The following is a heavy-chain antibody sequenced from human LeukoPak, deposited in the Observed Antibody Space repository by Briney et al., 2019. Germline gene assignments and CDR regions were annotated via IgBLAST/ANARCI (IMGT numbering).Heavy chain of an antibody. CDR3: ARDLQATVTTKGWGFDL. CDR2: INDHGSST. Sequence: PGGSLRLCCAASGFTFSSYWMHWVRQAPGKGLVWVSRINDHGSSTNYADSVKGRFTISRDDAKNTLYLQMNSLRAEDTAVYYCARDLQATVTTKGWGFDLWGRGTPVTVSS. CDR1: GFTFSSYW. D-gene: IGHD4-17*01. J-gene: IGHJ2*01. V-gene: IGHV3-74*01.